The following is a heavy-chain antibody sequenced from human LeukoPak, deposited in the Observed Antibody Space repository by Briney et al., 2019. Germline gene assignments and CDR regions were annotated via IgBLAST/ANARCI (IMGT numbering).Heavy chain of an antibody. CDR2: ISYDGGNK. J-gene: IGHJ4*02. CDR3: AKGPWFGELLPVPFDY. V-gene: IGHV3-30*18. CDR1: GFTFSSYG. D-gene: IGHD3-10*01. Sequence: PGRSLRLSCAASGFTFSSYGMHWVRQAPGKGLEWVAVISYDGGNKYYADSVKGRFTISRDDSKNTLYLQMNSLRAEDTAVYYCAKGPWFGELLPVPFDYWGQGTLVTVSS.